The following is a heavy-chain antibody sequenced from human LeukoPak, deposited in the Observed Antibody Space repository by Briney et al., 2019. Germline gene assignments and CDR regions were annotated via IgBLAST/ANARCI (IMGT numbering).Heavy chain of an antibody. CDR1: GFTFSSYA. D-gene: IGHD6-19*01. V-gene: IGHV3-23*01. CDR2: ISGTGDST. Sequence: GGSLRLSCAASGFTFSSYAMSWVRQAPGKGLEWVSTISGTGDSTYYADSVKGRFTISRDNSKSTLYLQMNSLRAEDTAVYYCAKDLHLVRLVEIDYWGQGTLVTVSS. CDR3: AKDLHLVRLVEIDY. J-gene: IGHJ4*02.